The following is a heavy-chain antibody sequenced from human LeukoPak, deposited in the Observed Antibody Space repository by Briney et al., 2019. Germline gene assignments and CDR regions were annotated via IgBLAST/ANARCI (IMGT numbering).Heavy chain of an antibody. Sequence: PGGSLRLSCAASGFTFSSYAMSWVRQAPGKGLEWVSAISGSGGSTYYADSVKGRFTISRDNAKSSLFLQMNSLRAEDTAVYYCARVLYFDWLDAYWGQGTLVTVSS. J-gene: IGHJ4*02. CDR2: ISGSGGST. CDR3: ARVLYFDWLDAY. V-gene: IGHV3-23*01. D-gene: IGHD3-9*01. CDR1: GFTFSSYA.